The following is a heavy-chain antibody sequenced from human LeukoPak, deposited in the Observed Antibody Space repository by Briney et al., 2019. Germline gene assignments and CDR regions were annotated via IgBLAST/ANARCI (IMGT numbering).Heavy chain of an antibody. CDR2: ISYDGSNK. D-gene: IGHD6-19*01. CDR3: AKDPWDSSGFDY. CDR1: GFTFSSYG. Sequence: GRSLRLSCAASGFTFSSYGMHWVRQAPGKGLEWVAVISYDGSNKYYADSVKGRFTISRDNSKNTLYLQMNSLRAEDTAVYYCAKDPWDSSGFDYWGQGTLVTVSS. J-gene: IGHJ4*02. V-gene: IGHV3-30*18.